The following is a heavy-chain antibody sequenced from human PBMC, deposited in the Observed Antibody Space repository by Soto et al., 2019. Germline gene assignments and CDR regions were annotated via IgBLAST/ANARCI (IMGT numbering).Heavy chain of an antibody. CDR3: ARDRREYGVPFLAY. CDR1: EGYSIGYY. D-gene: IGHD4-17*01. V-gene: IGHV4-59*01. CDR2: IYYTGST. J-gene: IGHJ4*01. Sequence: SDTSSVAEGYSIGYYWSRVSKHTGKGLEWIGYIYYTGSTNYNPSLKSRVTISVDTSKNQFSLKLSSVTAADTAVYYCARDRREYGVPFLAYRGHGTLVPVSS.